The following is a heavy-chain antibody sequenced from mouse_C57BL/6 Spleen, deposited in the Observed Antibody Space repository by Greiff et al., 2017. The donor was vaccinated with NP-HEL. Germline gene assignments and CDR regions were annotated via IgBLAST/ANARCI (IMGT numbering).Heavy chain of an antibody. CDR1: GFNIKDDH. V-gene: IGHV14-4*01. CDR2: IDPENGDT. D-gene: IGHD2-5*01. Sequence: EVQVVESGAELVRPGASVKLSCTASGFNIKDDHMHWVKQRPEQGLEWIGWIDPENGDTEYASKFQGKATITADTSSNTAYLQLSSLTSEDTAVYYCTFYSNYPFAYWGQGTLVTVSA. CDR3: TFYSNYPFAY. J-gene: IGHJ3*01.